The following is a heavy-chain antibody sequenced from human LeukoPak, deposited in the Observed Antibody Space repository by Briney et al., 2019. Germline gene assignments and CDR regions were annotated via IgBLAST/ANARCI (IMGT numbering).Heavy chain of an antibody. CDR2: IRYDGSNK. CDR3: XXXXXXXIAAAGYYYYYYMDV. J-gene: IGHJ6*03. Sequence: PGGSLRLSCAASGFTFSSYGMHWVRQAPGKGLEWVAFIRYDGSNKYYADSVKGRFTISRDNSKNTLYLQMNSLRAEDTAVYYCXXXXXXXIAAAGYYYYYYMDVWGKGTTVTVSS. D-gene: IGHD6-13*01. V-gene: IGHV3-30*02. CDR1: GFTFSSYG.